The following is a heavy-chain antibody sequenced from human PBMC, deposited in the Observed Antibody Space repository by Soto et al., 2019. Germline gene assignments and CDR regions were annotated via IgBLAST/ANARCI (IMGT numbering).Heavy chain of an antibody. D-gene: IGHD2-2*01. CDR3: ARTIVVIPSVPQFSWFDP. J-gene: IGHJ5*02. CDR1: GYTFTTFA. Sequence: QVPLVQSGAEVKKPGASVKVSCKASGYTFTTFAIQWVRQAPGQRPEWMGWINAGNGNTKYSQKFQGRATITRDTSASTAYIELNSLRSEDTAVYYCARTIVVIPSVPQFSWFDPWGQGTLVIVSS. CDR2: INAGNGNT. V-gene: IGHV1-3*01.